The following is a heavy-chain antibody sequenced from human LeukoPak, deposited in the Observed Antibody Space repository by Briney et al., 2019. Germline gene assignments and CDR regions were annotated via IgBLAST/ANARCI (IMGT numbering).Heavy chain of an antibody. V-gene: IGHV3-30*02. J-gene: IGHJ3*02. Sequence: GGSLRLSCAASGSTFSSYGMHWVRQAPGKGLEWVAFIWYDRSNKYYADSVKGRFTISRDNSKNTLYLQMNSLRTEDTAVYYCASTYDSSGSYAFDIWGQGTMVTVSS. CDR3: ASTYDSSGSYAFDI. CDR2: IWYDRSNK. CDR1: GSTFSSYG. D-gene: IGHD3-22*01.